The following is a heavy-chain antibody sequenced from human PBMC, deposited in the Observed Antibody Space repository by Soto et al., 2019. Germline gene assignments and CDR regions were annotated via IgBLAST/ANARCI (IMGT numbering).Heavy chain of an antibody. J-gene: IGHJ6*02. CDR1: GFIFTNFF. Sequence: GASVKVSCKASGFIFTNFFMHWVRQAPGQGLEWMGGIIPIFGTANYAQKFQGRVTITADESTSTAYMELSSLRSEDTAVYYCARGWRFRGDTTYYYGMDVWGQGTTVTVSS. CDR3: ARGWRFRGDTTYYYGMDV. D-gene: IGHD3-10*01. V-gene: IGHV1-69*13. CDR2: IIPIFGTA.